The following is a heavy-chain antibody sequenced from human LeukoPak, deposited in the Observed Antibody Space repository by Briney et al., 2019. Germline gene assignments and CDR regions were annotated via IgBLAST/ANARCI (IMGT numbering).Heavy chain of an antibody. CDR3: ARGRGYSYQASDY. J-gene: IGHJ4*02. CDR2: ISSSSSTI. V-gene: IGHV3-48*04. D-gene: IGHD5-18*01. Sequence: GGSLRLSCAASGFTFSSYSMNWVRQAPGKGLEWVSYISSSSSTIYYADSVKGRFTISRDNAKNSLYLQMNSLRAEDTAVYYCARGRGYSYQASDYWGQGTLVTVSS. CDR1: GFTFSSYS.